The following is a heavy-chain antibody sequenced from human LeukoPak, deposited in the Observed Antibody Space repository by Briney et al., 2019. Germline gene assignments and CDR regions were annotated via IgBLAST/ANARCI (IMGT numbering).Heavy chain of an antibody. V-gene: IGHV4-30-4*07. CDR3: ARPSEGIERAYFDY. CDR2: IYYTGTT. Sequence: SETLSLTCAVSGGSISNSAYSWSWIRQPPGKGLECIGYIYYTGTTYYNPSLKSRVTISVHTSKNQFSLKLSSVTAADTAVYYCARPSEGIERAYFDYWGQGTLVTVSS. CDR1: GGSISNSAYS. J-gene: IGHJ4*02. D-gene: IGHD5-24*01.